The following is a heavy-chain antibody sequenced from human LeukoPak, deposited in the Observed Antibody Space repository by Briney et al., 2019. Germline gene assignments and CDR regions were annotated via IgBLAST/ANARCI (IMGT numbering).Heavy chain of an antibody. CDR3: ATRESSASYFHY. V-gene: IGHV4-59*08. Sequence: PSETLSLTCTVSGGSISSYYWSWIRQPPGKGLEWIGYIYYSGSTNYNPSLKSRITISVDTSKNQFSLRLSSVTAADTAVYYRATRESSASYFHYWGQGTLVTVSS. CDR2: IYYSGST. D-gene: IGHD3-22*01. J-gene: IGHJ4*02. CDR1: GGSISSYY.